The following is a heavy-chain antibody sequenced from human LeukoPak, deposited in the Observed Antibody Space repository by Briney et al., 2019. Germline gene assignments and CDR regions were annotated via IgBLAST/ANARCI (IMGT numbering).Heavy chain of an antibody. Sequence: GRSLRLSCAASGFTFSSYGMHWVRQAPGKGLEWVAVISYDGSNKYYADSVKGRFTISRDNSKNKLYLQMNSLRAEDTAVYYCAKVVPDYWGQGTLVTVSS. D-gene: IGHD6-6*01. CDR1: GFTFSSYG. J-gene: IGHJ4*02. CDR3: AKVVPDY. CDR2: ISYDGSNK. V-gene: IGHV3-30*18.